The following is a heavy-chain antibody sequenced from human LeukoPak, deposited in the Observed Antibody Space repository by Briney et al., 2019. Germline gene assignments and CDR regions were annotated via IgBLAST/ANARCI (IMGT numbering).Heavy chain of an antibody. CDR3: ARASNWNYGYYYGMDV. Sequence: SETLSLTCSVSGGSMRSYSWSWIRQPPGKGLEWIGYIYHSGSTYYNPSLKSRVTISVDRSKNQFSLKLSSVTAADTAVYYCARASNWNYGYYYGMDVWGQGTTVTVSS. D-gene: IGHD1-7*01. J-gene: IGHJ6*02. CDR2: IYHSGST. V-gene: IGHV4-30-2*01. CDR1: GGSMRSYS.